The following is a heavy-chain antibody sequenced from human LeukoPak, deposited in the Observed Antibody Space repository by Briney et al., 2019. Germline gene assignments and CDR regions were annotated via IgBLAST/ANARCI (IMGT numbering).Heavy chain of an antibody. Sequence: GGSLRLSCAASGFTFSSYEMNWVRQAPGKGLEWVSYISSSGSTIYYADSVKGRFTISRDNAKNSLYLQMNSLRAEDTAVYYCAREGPYDSSGYYKGVDYWGQGTLVTVSS. CDR1: GFTFSSYE. J-gene: IGHJ4*02. CDR3: AREGPYDSSGYYKGVDY. V-gene: IGHV3-48*03. CDR2: ISSSGSTI. D-gene: IGHD3-22*01.